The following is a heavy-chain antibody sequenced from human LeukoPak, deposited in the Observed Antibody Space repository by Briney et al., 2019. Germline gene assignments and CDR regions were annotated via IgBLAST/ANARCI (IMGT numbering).Heavy chain of an antibody. Sequence: GGSLGLSCAASGITFSSHAMSWVRQAPGKGLEWVSGISDSGVSTYYADSVKGRFTISRDNSKNTLYLQMNSLRGEDTAVYYCAKHLGYTTTHFDYWGQGTLVTVSS. J-gene: IGHJ4*02. CDR3: AKHLGYTTTHFDY. CDR2: ISDSGVST. CDR1: GITFSSHA. V-gene: IGHV3-23*01. D-gene: IGHD5-12*01.